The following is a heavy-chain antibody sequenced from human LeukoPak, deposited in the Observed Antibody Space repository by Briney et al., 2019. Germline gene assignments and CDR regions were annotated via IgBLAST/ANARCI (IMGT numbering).Heavy chain of an antibody. CDR3: ARGGDNWNFY. CDR1: GGSFSGYY. CDR2: INRSGSI. V-gene: IGHV4-34*01. J-gene: IGHJ4*02. Sequence: SETLSLTCAVYGGSFSGYYWSWIRQPPGKGLELIGEINRSGSIDYNPSLKSRVTISADTSKNQFFLNLNSLTAADTAVYYCARGGDNWNFYWGQGTLVTVS. D-gene: IGHD1-1*01.